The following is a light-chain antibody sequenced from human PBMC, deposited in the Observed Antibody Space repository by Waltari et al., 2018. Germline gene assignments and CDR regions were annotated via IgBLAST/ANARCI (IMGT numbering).Light chain of an antibody. CDR3: QQYHISPQT. V-gene: IGKV3D-20*01. Sequence: MGLTQPPATRPLSQVEGPPPPGGASQGISSRYVAWYQQKPGQAPRLLIYDASSRATGIPGRFSGSGSGTDFTLTISRLEPEDFAVYYCQQYHISPQTFGQGTKVEIK. CDR1: QGISSRY. J-gene: IGKJ1*01. CDR2: DAS.